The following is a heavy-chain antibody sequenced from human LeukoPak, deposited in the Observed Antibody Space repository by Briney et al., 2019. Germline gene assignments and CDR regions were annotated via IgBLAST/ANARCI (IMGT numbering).Heavy chain of an antibody. Sequence: GGSLRLSCAASGFTFSSYSMNWVRQAPGKGLEWVSSISSSSSYIYYADSVKGRFTISRDNAKNSLYLQMNSLRAEDTAVYYCARAGRYYDSSGYYREDYFDYWGQGTLVTVSS. D-gene: IGHD3-22*01. J-gene: IGHJ4*02. V-gene: IGHV3-21*01. CDR2: ISSSSSYI. CDR1: GFTFSSYS. CDR3: ARAGRYYDSSGYYREDYFDY.